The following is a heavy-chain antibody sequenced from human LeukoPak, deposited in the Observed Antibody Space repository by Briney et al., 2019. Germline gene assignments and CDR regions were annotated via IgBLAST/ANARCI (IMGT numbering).Heavy chain of an antibody. J-gene: IGHJ4*02. V-gene: IGHV4-59*13. CDR2: IYYSGRN. CDR3: SRGAGLDY. CDR1: GGSLSSCY. Sequence: NPSETLSLLCTVCGGSLSSCYWRWLRGPPGKGVEWIGYIYYSGRNNHHPSLKSRVPISVDTSKSQFSLKLSSVTAADTAVYYWSRGAGLDYWGQGTLVTVSS.